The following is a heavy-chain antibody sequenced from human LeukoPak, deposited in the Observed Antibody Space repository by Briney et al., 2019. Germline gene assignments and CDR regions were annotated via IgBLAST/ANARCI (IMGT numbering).Heavy chain of an antibody. J-gene: IGHJ4*02. D-gene: IGHD3-22*01. CDR1: GGSISSYY. V-gene: IGHV4-34*01. CDR3: ARALPNYYDSSGYKDY. CDR2: INHSGST. Sequence: SETLSLTCTVSGGSISSYYWSWIRQPPGKGLEWIGEINHSGSTNYNPSLKSRVTISVDTSKNQFSLKLSSVTAADTAVYYCARALPNYYDSSGYKDYWGQGTLVTVSS.